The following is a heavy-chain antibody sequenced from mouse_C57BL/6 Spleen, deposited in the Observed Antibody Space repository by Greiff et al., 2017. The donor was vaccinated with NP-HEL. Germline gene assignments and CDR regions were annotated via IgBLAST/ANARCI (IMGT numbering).Heavy chain of an antibody. Sequence: QVQLKQSGAELVRPGASVTLSCKASGYTFTDYEMPWVKQTPVHGLEWIGAIDPETGGTAYNQKFKGKAILTADKPSSTAYMALRSLTSEDAAFYYCTRWLKDWGQGTLVTVSA. V-gene: IGHV1-15*01. CDR2: IDPETGGT. D-gene: IGHD2-2*01. CDR1: GYTFTDYE. J-gene: IGHJ3*01. CDR3: TRWLKD.